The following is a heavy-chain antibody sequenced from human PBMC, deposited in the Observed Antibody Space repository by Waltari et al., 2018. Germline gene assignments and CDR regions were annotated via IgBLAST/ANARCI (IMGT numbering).Heavy chain of an antibody. D-gene: IGHD4-17*01. Sequence: QVQLVQSGAEVKKPGSSVKVSCKASGGPFSSYPISWVQQAPGQGLEWMGRIIPILGIANYAQKFQGRVTITADKSTSTAYMELSSLRSEDTAVYYCAIDYGETADAFDIWGQGTMVTVSS. J-gene: IGHJ3*02. CDR1: GGPFSSYP. CDR3: AIDYGETADAFDI. V-gene: IGHV1-69*04. CDR2: IIPILGIA.